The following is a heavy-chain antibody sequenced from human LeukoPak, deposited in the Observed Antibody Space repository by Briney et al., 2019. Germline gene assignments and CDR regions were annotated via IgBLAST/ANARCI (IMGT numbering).Heavy chain of an antibody. CDR3: ARDLWDFFDSSGYYNDFDS. CDR2: IGGYDGDR. D-gene: IGHD3-22*01. J-gene: IGHJ5*01. CDR1: GFTFISYG. V-gene: IGHV1-18*01. Sequence: ASVKVSCKASGFTFISYGFSWVRQAPGQGLEWVGWIGGYDGDRHYAQNFQGRVTMTTDTSTSTAYMELRSLSSDDTAVYYCARDLWDFFDSSGYYNDFDSWGQGTLVTVSS.